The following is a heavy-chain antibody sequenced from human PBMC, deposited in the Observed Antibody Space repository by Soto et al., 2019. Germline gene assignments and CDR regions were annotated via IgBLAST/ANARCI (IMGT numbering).Heavy chain of an antibody. CDR1: GIIFSSYA. Sequence: AASLRLSYAACGIIFSSYAIIWVRPAPGGGVGWVSTISTVGGGTYYAKSVKSRFNISRDNSKDTLYLQMNSLRAADTALYYCAKAGANWFGPRGQGTLVTVSS. J-gene: IGHJ5*02. CDR3: AKAGANWFGP. V-gene: IGHV3-23*01. D-gene: IGHD3-10*01. CDR2: ISTVGGGT.